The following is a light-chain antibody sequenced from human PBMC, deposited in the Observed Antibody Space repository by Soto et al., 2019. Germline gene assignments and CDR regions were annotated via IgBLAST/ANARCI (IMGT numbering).Light chain of an antibody. V-gene: IGKV1-6*01. CDR3: LQKYFYPLT. J-gene: IGKJ3*01. Sequence: AIQMTQSPSSLSASVGDRVTITCRASQGIRTDLDWFQQKPGKAPKLLIYAASNLQSGVPARFSGSGSGTDFTLTISSLQPEDFATYYCLQKYFYPLTFGPGTKVDIK. CDR2: AAS. CDR1: QGIRTD.